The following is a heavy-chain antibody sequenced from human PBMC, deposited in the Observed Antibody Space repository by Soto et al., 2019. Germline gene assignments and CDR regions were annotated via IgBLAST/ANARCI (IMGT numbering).Heavy chain of an antibody. Sequence: QVQLVQSGAEVKKPGSSVKVSCKASGGTFSSYAISWVRQAPGQGLEWMGGIIPIFGTANYAQKFQGRVTITAGESTSTAYMELSSLRSEDTAVYYCSRGGGDCLGRYGCGYYGMDVWGQGTTVTVSS. D-gene: IGHD2-21*02. CDR1: GGTFSSYA. V-gene: IGHV1-69*12. CDR3: SRGGGDCLGRYGCGYYGMDV. J-gene: IGHJ6*02. CDR2: IIPIFGTA.